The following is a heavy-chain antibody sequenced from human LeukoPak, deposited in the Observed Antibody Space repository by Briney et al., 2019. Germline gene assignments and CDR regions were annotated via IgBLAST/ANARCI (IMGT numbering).Heavy chain of an antibody. J-gene: IGHJ3*02. CDR2: ISGSGGST. CDR1: GFTFSSYA. V-gene: IGHV3-23*01. D-gene: IGHD1-14*01. CDR3: AKVPTGMGAFDI. Sequence: GGSLRLSCAASGFTFSSYAMSWVRQAPGKGLEWASAISGSGGSTYYADSVKGRFTISRDNSKNTLYLQMNSLRAEDTAVYYCAKVPTGMGAFDIWGQGTMVTVSS.